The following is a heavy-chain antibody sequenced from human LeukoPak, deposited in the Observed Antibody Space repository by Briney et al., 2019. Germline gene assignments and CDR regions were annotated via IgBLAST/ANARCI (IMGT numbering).Heavy chain of an antibody. D-gene: IGHD2-15*01. CDR1: GFTSGHIFTDYW. CDR2: INQDGSQT. V-gene: IGHV3-7*01. CDR3: ARDGDWGGYSRPDH. Sequence: GGSLRLSCVASGFTSGHIFTDYWMTWVRQVPGKGLEWVANINQDGSQTYYLDSVKARFTISRDNAKNTLYLQMNSLRPEDTAVYYCARDGDWGGYSRPDHWGQGTLVTVSS. J-gene: IGHJ4*02.